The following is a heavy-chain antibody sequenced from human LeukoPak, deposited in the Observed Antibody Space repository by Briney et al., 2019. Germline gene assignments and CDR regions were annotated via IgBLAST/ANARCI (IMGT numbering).Heavy chain of an antibody. CDR1: GFAFNSYW. D-gene: IGHD2-15*01. CDR3: ARVYCSDDNCTP. CDR2: INSDGSST. J-gene: IGHJ5*02. Sequence: PGGSLRLSCAGSGFAFNSYWMHWVRQAPGKGLVWVSRINSDGSSTSYADSVKGRFTISRDNAKNTLYLQMNSLRAEDTAVYYCARVYCSDDNCTPWGQGTLVTLSS. V-gene: IGHV3-74*01.